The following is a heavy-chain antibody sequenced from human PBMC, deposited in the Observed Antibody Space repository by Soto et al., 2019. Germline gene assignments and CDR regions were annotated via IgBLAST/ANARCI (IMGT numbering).Heavy chain of an antibody. V-gene: IGHV3-21*01. CDR1: GLTFRSYT. J-gene: IGHJ6*02. Sequence: GGSLRLSCAASGLTFRSYTMNWVRQAPGKGLEWVSSISSSSSYTYYAHSVKGRFTISRDNAKNSLSLQMNSLRAEDTAVYYCASLCGYCSGGSCYPEYSGLDVWGQGATVTVSS. CDR2: ISSSSSYT. CDR3: ASLCGYCSGGSCYPEYSGLDV. D-gene: IGHD2-15*01.